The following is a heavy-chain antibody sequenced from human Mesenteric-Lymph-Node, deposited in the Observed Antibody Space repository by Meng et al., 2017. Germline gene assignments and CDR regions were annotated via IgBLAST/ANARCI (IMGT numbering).Heavy chain of an antibody. J-gene: IGHJ4*02. CDR1: GFTFSSYA. D-gene: IGHD3-10*01. CDR2: ISGSGGST. V-gene: IGHV3-23*01. Sequence: GESLKISCAASGFTFSSYAMSWVRQAPGKGLEWVSAISGSGGSTYYADSVKGRFTISRDNSKNTLYLQMSSLRAEDTAVYYCAYMVRGVISGFDYWGQGTLVTVSS. CDR3: AYMVRGVISGFDY.